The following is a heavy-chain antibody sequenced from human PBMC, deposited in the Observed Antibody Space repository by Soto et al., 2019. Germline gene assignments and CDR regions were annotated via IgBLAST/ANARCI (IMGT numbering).Heavy chain of an antibody. D-gene: IGHD3-10*01. CDR2: IRKRVHSYAT. CDR3: TRGRVSMALGVTAHFDY. J-gene: IGHJ4*02. V-gene: IGHV3-72*01. Sequence: EVQLVESGGGLVQPGGSLRLSCAASGFTFSDHYMDWVRQAPGKGLEWVGRIRKRVHSYATEYAASVRGRFTISRYDSKNSLYLQMNSLTTLDTAVHYCTRGRVSMALGVTAHFDYWGQGALVTVSS. CDR1: GFTFSDHY.